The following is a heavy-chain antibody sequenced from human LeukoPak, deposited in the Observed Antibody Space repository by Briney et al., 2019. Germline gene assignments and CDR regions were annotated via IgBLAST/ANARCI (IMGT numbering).Heavy chain of an antibody. CDR3: ARVRRMTGAFDI. J-gene: IGHJ3*02. V-gene: IGHV4-30-4*01. CDR2: IYYSGST. D-gene: IGHD4-17*01. Sequence: PSETLSLTCTVSGGSISSGDYHWSWIRQPPGKGLEWIGYIYYSGSTYYNPSLKSRVTISVDTPKNQFSLKLSSVTAADTAVYYCARVRRMTGAFDIWGQGTMVTVSS. CDR1: GGSISSGDYH.